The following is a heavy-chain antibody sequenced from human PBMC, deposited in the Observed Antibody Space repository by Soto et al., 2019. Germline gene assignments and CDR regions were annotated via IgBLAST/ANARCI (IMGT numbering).Heavy chain of an antibody. Sequence: SETLSLTCAVYGGSFSGYYWSWIRQPPGKGLEWIGEINHSGSTNYNPSLKSRVTISVDTPKNQFSLKLSSVTAADTAVYYCARDVRYYGSGSYGYYYYYGMDVWGQGTTVTVSS. V-gene: IGHV4-34*01. D-gene: IGHD3-10*01. CDR1: GGSFSGYY. CDR3: ARDVRYYGSGSYGYYYYYGMDV. J-gene: IGHJ6*02. CDR2: INHSGST.